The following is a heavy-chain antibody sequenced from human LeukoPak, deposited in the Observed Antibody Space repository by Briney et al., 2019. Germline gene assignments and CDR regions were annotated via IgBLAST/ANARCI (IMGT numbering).Heavy chain of an antibody. D-gene: IGHD3-3*01. V-gene: IGHV3-23*01. CDR2: ISGSGGST. CDR1: GFTFSSYA. Sequence: GGSLRLSCAASGFTFSSYAMSWVRQAPGKGLEWVSAISGSGGSTYYADSVEGRFTISRDNSKNTLYLQMNSLRAEDTAVYYCAKPPEYYDFWSGYYFDYWGQGTLVTVSS. J-gene: IGHJ4*02. CDR3: AKPPEYYDFWSGYYFDY.